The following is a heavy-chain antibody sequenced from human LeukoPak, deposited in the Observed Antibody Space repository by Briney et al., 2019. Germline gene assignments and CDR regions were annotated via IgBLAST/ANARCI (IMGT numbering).Heavy chain of an antibody. CDR3: ARTWGSYSFDS. V-gene: IGHV1-2*06. J-gene: IGHJ4*02. CDR1: GYTFTDYY. CDR2: INPNSGGK. Sequence: VSVKVSCKTSGYTFTDYYMHWVRQAPGQGLEWMGRINPNSGGKNYAQKFQDRVTMTRDTSISTAYMELSRLRSDDTAVYYCARTWGSYSFDSWGQGTLVTVSS. D-gene: IGHD3-16*01.